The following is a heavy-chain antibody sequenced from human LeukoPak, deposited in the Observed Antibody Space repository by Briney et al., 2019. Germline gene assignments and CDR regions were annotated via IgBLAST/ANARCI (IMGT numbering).Heavy chain of an antibody. V-gene: IGHV1-46*01. J-gene: IGHJ3*02. Sequence: VASVKVSCKASGYTFTGYYMHWVRQAPGQGLEWMGIINPSGGSTSYAQKFQGRVTMTRDMSTSTVYMELSSLRSEDTAVYYCARVRTTGTGRNAFGIWGQGTMVTVSS. D-gene: IGHD1-1*01. CDR2: INPSGGST. CDR3: ARVRTTGTGRNAFGI. CDR1: GYTFTGYY.